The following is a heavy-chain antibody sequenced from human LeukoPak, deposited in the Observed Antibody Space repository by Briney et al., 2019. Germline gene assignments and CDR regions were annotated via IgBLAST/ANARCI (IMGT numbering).Heavy chain of an antibody. CDR1: GGTLSSYA. J-gene: IGHJ6*03. CDR3: ARGFAYYDFWSSPEPYYYYMDV. CDR2: IIPIFGTA. Sequence: SVKVSCKASGGTLSSYAISWVRQAPGQRLEWMGGIIPIFGTANYAQKFQGRVTITADESTSTAYMELCSLRSEDTAVYYCARGFAYYDFWSSPEPYYYYMDVWGKGTTVTVSS. D-gene: IGHD3-3*01. V-gene: IGHV1-69*13.